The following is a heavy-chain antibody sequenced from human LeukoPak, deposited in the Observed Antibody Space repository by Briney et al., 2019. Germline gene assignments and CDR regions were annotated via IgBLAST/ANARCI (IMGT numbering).Heavy chain of an antibody. D-gene: IGHD6-13*01. CDR3: AKDPLRYSSSWYNWFDP. J-gene: IGHJ5*02. CDR1: GFTFSSYW. Sequence: GGSLRLSCAASGFTFSSYWMHWVRQAPGKGLVWVSRINSDGSSTSYADSVKGRFTISRDNAKNTLYLQMNSLRAEDTAVYYCAKDPLRYSSSWYNWFDPWGQGTLVTVSS. CDR2: INSDGSST. V-gene: IGHV3-74*01.